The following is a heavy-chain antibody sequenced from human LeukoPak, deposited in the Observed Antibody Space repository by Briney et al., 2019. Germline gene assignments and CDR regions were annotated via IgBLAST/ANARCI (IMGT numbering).Heavy chain of an antibody. CDR1: GFTFSSYA. J-gene: IGHJ6*02. Sequence: GGSLRLSCAASGFTFSSYAMSWVRQAPGKGLEWVSAISGSGGSTYYADSVKGRFTISRDNSKNTLYLQMNSLRAEDTAVYYCARDLPTSGWYPYGMDVWGQGTTVTVSS. CDR3: ARDLPTSGWYPYGMDV. CDR2: ISGSGGST. V-gene: IGHV3-23*01. D-gene: IGHD6-19*01.